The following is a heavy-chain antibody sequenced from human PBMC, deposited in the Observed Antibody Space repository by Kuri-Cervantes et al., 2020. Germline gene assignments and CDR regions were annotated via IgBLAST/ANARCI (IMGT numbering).Heavy chain of an antibody. CDR1: GFTFSSYS. D-gene: IGHD2-15*01. Sequence: GGSLRLSCAASGFTFSSYSMNWVRQAPGKGLEWVSSISSSSSYIYYADSVKGRFTISRDNSKNTLYLQMNSLRVEDTAMYYCAKGGKGLYLDYWCQGTLVTVSS. J-gene: IGHJ4*02. CDR2: ISSSSSYI. V-gene: IGHV3-21*01. CDR3: AKGGKGLYLDY.